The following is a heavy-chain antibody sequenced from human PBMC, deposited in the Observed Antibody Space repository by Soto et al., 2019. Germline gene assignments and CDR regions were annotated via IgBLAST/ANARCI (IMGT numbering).Heavy chain of an antibody. V-gene: IGHV1-18*01. CDR2: ISAYNGNT. D-gene: IGHD3-3*01. CDR1: GYTFTSYG. CDR3: ERDRRVDYDFGRGYYHYFDY. Sequence: QVQLVQSGAEVKKPGASVKVSCKASGYTFTSYGISWVRQAPGQGLEWMGWISAYNGNTNYAPKLQGRVTMATDTATSTADLGLRSLRSDATAVYYCERDRRVDYDFGRGYYHYFDYWGQGTLVTVSS. J-gene: IGHJ4*02.